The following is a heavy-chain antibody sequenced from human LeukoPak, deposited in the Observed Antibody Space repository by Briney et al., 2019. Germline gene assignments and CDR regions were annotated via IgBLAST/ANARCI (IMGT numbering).Heavy chain of an antibody. V-gene: IGHV1-69*13. CDR1: GGTFGSYA. CDR2: IIPIFDTA. J-gene: IGHJ6*02. Sequence: SVKVSCKASGGTFGSYAISWVRQAPGQGLEWMGGIIPIFDTANYAQKFQGRVTITADESTSTAYMELSSLRSEDTAVYYCARDPFPPYYDFWSGYPNTEYGMDVWGQGTTVTVSS. D-gene: IGHD3-3*01. CDR3: ARDPFPPYYDFWSGYPNTEYGMDV.